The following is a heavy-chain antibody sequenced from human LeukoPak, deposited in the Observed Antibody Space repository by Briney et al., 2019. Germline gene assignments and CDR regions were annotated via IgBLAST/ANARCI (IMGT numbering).Heavy chain of an antibody. CDR1: GFTFDNYR. CDR2: VNADGGNT. J-gene: IGHJ4*02. D-gene: IGHD1-26*01. CDR3: TKRVKYGGTWDHFAD. Sequence: QPGRSLRLSCAASGFTFDNYRMSWVRQAPGKGLEWVSTVNADGGNTYYADSVKGRFTISRDNSKSTLILQMNSLRVEDTALYYCTKRVKYGGTWDHFADWGQGTLVTVSS. V-gene: IGHV3-23*01.